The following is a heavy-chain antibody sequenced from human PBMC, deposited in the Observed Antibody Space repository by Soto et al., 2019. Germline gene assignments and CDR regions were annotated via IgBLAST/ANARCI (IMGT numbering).Heavy chain of an antibody. CDR2: IHYTGTT. CDR1: VGPINSDY. J-gene: IGHJ4*02. Sequence: SETLSLTCVVSVGPINSDYWSWLRQPPGKGLEWIGFIHYTGTTRYNPSLKSRLTILLDRSKNQFSLNLNSVTAADTAMYYCAKGAGWYPFWGQGTLVTVSS. CDR3: AKGAGWYPF. D-gene: IGHD2-15*01. V-gene: IGHV4-59*01.